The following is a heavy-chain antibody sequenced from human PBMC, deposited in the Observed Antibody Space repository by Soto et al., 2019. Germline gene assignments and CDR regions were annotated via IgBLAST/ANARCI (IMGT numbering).Heavy chain of an antibody. CDR1: GLSLIRRFYS. J-gene: IGHJ4*01. CDR3: ASSLVGATTFNY. CDR2: IYYSGST. D-gene: IGHD1-26*01. V-gene: IGHV4-39*01. Sequence: EPLSLTSGCSGLSLIRRFYSWGWLRKPPGKGLEWIGSIYYSGSTYYNPSLKSRVTISVDTSKKQFSLKLSSVTATDTAVFYCASSLVGATTFNYWGQGTLVPVSS.